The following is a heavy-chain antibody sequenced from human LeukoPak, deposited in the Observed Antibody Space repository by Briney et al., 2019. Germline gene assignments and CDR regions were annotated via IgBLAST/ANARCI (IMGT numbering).Heavy chain of an antibody. Sequence: GGSLRLSCAASGFTFSNYDMAWVLQAPGKGLEWVSAITTSGDSAQYADSVKGRFTISRDNSRNTVYLQMNSLRAEDTAVYYCAKGFWFDPWGQGTLVTVSS. V-gene: IGHV3-23*01. CDR3: AKGFWFDP. CDR1: GFTFSNYD. CDR2: ITTSGDSA. J-gene: IGHJ5*02.